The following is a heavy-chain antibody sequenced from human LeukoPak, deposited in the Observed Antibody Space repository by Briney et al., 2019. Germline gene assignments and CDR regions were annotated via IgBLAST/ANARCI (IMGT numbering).Heavy chain of an antibody. Sequence: GGSLRLSCAASGFTFSSYAMSWVRQAPGKGLEWVSATSGSGGSTYYADSVKGRFTISRDNSKNTLYLQMNSLRAEDTAVYYCAKGVVVVPAAIAMDVWGKGTTVTVSS. CDR2: TSGSGGST. V-gene: IGHV3-23*01. J-gene: IGHJ6*03. CDR1: GFTFSSYA. D-gene: IGHD2-2*02. CDR3: AKGVVVVPAAIAMDV.